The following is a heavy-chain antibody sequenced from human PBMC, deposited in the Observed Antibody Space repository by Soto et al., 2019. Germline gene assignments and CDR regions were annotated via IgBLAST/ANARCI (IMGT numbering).Heavy chain of an antibody. V-gene: IGHV3-23*01. J-gene: IGHJ4*02. CDR3: AKNRDYGSGSYRLDY. CDR1: GFTFSSYG. D-gene: IGHD3-10*01. CDR2: ISGGGDTT. Sequence: EVQLLESGGGLVQPGGSLRLSCAASGFTFSSYGLSWVRQAPGKGLEWVSGISGGGDTTNYADSVKGRFTISRDSSKNTLYLQMNSLRVEDTAVYYCAKNRDYGSGSYRLDYWGQGTLVTVSS.